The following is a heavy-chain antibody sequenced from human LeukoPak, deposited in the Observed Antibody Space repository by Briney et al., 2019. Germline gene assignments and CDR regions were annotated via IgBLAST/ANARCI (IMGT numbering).Heavy chain of an antibody. Sequence: SETLSLTCTVSGGSISSSNWWSWVRQPPGKGLEWIGEIYHSGSTNYNPSLKSRATISVDKSKNQFSLKLSSVTAADTAVYYCARGSGVMITFGGVHFDPWGQGTLVTVSS. CDR3: ARGSGVMITFGGVHFDP. CDR2: IYHSGST. D-gene: IGHD3-16*01. V-gene: IGHV4-4*02. CDR1: GGSISSSNW. J-gene: IGHJ5*02.